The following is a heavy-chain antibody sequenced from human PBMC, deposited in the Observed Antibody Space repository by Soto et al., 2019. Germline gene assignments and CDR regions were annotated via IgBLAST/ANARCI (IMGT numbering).Heavy chain of an antibody. V-gene: IGHV1-2*04. J-gene: IGHJ5*02. Sequence: ASVKVSCKASGYTFTGYYMHWVRQAPGQGLEWMGWINPNSGGTNYAQKFQGWVTMTRDTSISTAYMELSRQRSDDTAVYYCARSSTYNRDIPFDPWGQGTLVTVSS. D-gene: IGHD2-15*01. CDR2: INPNSGGT. CDR1: GYTFTGYY. CDR3: ARSSTYNRDIPFDP.